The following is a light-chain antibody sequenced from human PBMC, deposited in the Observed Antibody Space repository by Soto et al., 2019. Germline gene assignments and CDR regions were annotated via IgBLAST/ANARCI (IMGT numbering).Light chain of an antibody. CDR3: QQYENLPT. V-gene: IGKV1-33*01. CDR1: QHINNY. Sequence: DIQMTQSPSSLSASVGDRVTITCQASQHINNYLNWYQQKPGRAPKLLIYDASNLEAGVPSRFRGSGSGTDFTFTISRLQPEDIATYYRQQYENLPTFGQGTRLEIK. J-gene: IGKJ5*01. CDR2: DAS.